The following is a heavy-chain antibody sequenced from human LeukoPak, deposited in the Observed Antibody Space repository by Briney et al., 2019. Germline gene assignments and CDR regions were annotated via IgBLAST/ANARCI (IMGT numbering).Heavy chain of an antibody. J-gene: IGHJ6*03. CDR1: GGTFSSYA. CDR2: TIPIFGTA. D-gene: IGHD6-6*01. Sequence: SVKVSCKASGGTFSSYAISWVRQAPGQGLEWLGGTIPIFGTANYAQKVQGRVTITTDESTSTAYMELSSLRSEDTAVYYFARESSSENYYYYYMDVWGKGTTVTVSS. V-gene: IGHV1-69*05. CDR3: ARESSSENYYYYYMDV.